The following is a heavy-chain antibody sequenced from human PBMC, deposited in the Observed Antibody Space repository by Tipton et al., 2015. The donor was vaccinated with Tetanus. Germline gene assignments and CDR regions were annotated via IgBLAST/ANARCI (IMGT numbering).Heavy chain of an antibody. CDR1: GDSISFYY. V-gene: IGHV4-59*01. Sequence: LRLSCTVSGDSISFYYWGWIRQPPGKGLEWIGYIYYSGNTKYNPSLKSRVTMSVDTSKNQFSLNLTSVTPADTAVYYCARDLRRYQQNNWFDPWGQGTLVTVSS. J-gene: IGHJ5*02. CDR3: ARDLRRYQQNNWFDP. CDR2: IYYSGNT. D-gene: IGHD2-2*01.